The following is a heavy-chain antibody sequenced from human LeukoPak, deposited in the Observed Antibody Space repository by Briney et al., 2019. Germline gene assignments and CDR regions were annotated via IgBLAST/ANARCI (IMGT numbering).Heavy chain of an antibody. J-gene: IGHJ6*03. V-gene: IGHV4-34*01. Sequence: SETLSLTCAVYGGSFSGYYWSWIRQPPGKGLEWIGEINHSGSTNYNPSLKSRVTISVDTSKNQFSLKLSSVTAADTAVYYCARLGCTYYYYMDVWGKGTTVTVSS. CDR1: GGSFSGYY. CDR2: INHSGST. D-gene: IGHD2-8*01. CDR3: ARLGCTYYYYMDV.